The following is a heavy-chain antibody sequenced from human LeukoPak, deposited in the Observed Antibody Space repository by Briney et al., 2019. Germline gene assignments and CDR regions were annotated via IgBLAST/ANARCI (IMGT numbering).Heavy chain of an antibody. CDR3: ARGTVGFDP. V-gene: IGHV3-74*01. CDR1: TFTLSSYW. Sequence: SAGSLRLSCEASTFTLSSYWMHWVRQAPGKGLMWVSHINNDGGVTTYAGSVKGRFTISRDNAKNTMYLQMNSLRAEDTALYYCARGTVGFDPWGQGTLVIVSS. CDR2: INNDGGVT. J-gene: IGHJ5*02.